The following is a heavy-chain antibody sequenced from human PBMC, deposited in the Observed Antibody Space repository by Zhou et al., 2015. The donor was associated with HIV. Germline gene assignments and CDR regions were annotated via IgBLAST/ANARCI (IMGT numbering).Heavy chain of an antibody. CDR1: GGTFNSGTDPYNNLA. Sequence: QVHLVQSGAEVKKPGSSVKVSCWADGGTFNSGTDPYNNLALSWVRQAPGQGPEWMGGIVLIFRSAYYAHKFQGRLTIIADETAGTTDLELSSLRSDDTAVYYCVRHTTFGPIGYYYGMDVWGEGTTVTV. CDR3: VRHTTFGPIGYYYGMDV. D-gene: IGHD3-3*01. V-gene: IGHV1-69*12. CDR2: IVLIFRSA. J-gene: IGHJ6*02.